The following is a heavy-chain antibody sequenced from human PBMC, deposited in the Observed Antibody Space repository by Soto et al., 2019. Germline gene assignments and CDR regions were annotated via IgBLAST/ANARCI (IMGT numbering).Heavy chain of an antibody. Sequence: GGSLRLSCAASGFTFSSYAMSWVRQAPGKGLEWVSAISGSGGNTYYADSVKGRFTTSRDNSKNTLYLQMNSLRAEDTAVYYCAKDGQWLRLSDFAYWGQGTLVTVSS. J-gene: IGHJ4*02. D-gene: IGHD5-12*01. V-gene: IGHV3-23*01. CDR3: AKDGQWLRLSDFAY. CDR2: ISGSGGNT. CDR1: GFTFSSYA.